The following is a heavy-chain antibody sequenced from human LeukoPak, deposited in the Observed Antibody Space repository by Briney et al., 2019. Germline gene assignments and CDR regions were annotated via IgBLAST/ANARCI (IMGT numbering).Heavy chain of an antibody. CDR3: ARDDRVGYDFWSGYYYFDY. CDR1: SDTFTDFG. J-gene: IGHJ4*02. D-gene: IGHD3-3*01. Sequence: GASVKVSCKTSSDTFTDFGISWVRQAPGQGLEWMGWISAHYDHPNYAEKFRDRVTMTTDTSTSTAYMELRSLRSDDTAVYYCARDDRVGYDFWSGYYYFDYWGQGTLVTVSS. V-gene: IGHV1-18*01. CDR2: ISAHYDHP.